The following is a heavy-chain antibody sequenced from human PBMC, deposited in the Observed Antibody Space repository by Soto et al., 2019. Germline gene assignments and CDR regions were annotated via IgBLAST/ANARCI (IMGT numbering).Heavy chain of an antibody. V-gene: IGHV5-51*01. CDR2: IYPGDSDT. Sequence: GESLKISCKASGYSFSTYWIAWVRQRPGKGLDWMGIIYPGDSDTRYSPSFQGQATISVDNSIDTAYLEWTTLRASDSAMYYCARHSLATQPGDYWGQGTRVTAPQ. J-gene: IGHJ4*02. CDR1: GYSFSTYW. D-gene: IGHD5-12*01. CDR3: ARHSLATQPGDY.